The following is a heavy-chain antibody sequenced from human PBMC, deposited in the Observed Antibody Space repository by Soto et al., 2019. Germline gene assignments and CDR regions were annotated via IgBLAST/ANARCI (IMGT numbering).Heavy chain of an antibody. CDR2: IYDTGTT. V-gene: IGHV4-31*03. CDR3: ARVAHSGDCEDF. D-gene: IGHD4-17*01. J-gene: IGHJ4*01. Sequence: QVQLQESGPRLLKPSQTLSLTCTVSGDSFNSGAYYWSWLRQHPAKGLEWIASIYDTGTTSYTPSLRSRLTISIDTSKSQFSLTLTSVTAADTAVYYCARVAHSGDCEDFWGQGTLVTVSS. CDR1: GDSFNSGAYY.